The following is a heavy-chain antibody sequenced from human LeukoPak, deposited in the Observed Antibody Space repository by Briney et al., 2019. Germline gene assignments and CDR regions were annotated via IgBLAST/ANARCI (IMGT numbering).Heavy chain of an antibody. CDR3: ARGRYCSSTSYYNSGRFDY. V-gene: IGHV4-34*01. J-gene: IGHJ4*02. Sequence: SETLSLTCAVYGGSFSGYYWSWIRQPPGKGLEWIGEINHSGSTNYNPSLKSRVTISVDTSKNQFSLKLSSVTAADTAVYYCARGRYCSSTSYYNSGRFDYWGQGTLVTVSS. CDR1: GGSFSGYY. CDR2: INHSGST. D-gene: IGHD2-2*01.